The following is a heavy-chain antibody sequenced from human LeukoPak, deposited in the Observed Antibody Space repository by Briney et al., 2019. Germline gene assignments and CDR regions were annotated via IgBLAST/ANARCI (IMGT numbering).Heavy chain of an antibody. CDR2: IIPIFGTK. D-gene: IGHD6-13*01. CDR1: GGDLTRYG. V-gene: IGHV1-69*05. J-gene: IGHJ6*03. CDR3: ARDRIPAAPSYSYFYMDV. Sequence: SVKVSCKASGGDLTRYGISWVRLAPGQGLEWMGGIIPIFGTKNYAQRFQGRVTITTDESTSAVYMELSSLRSEDTAVYYCARDRIPAAPSYSYFYMDVWGKGTTVTVSS.